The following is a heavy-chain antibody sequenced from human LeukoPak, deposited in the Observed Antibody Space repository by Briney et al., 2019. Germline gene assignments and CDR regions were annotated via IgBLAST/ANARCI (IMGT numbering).Heavy chain of an antibody. D-gene: IGHD3-3*01. CDR3: ARMGKAKIFGKNYYYGMDV. Sequence: SQTLSLTCTVAGGSISSGSYYWSWIRQPAGKGLEWFGRIYTIGTTNYKPSLKSRSTIAVDTPQNQFPLKLSSVTAADPAVYYCARMGKAKIFGKNYYYGMDVWSQGPRVIVS. CDR1: GGSISSGSYY. J-gene: IGHJ6*02. V-gene: IGHV4-61*02. CDR2: IYTIGTT.